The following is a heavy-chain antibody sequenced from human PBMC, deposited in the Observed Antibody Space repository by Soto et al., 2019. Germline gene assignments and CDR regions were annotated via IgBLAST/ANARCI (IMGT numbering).Heavy chain of an antibody. CDR3: AIGGAAAARGWFDP. Sequence: QVQLQQWGAGLLKPSETLSLTCAVYGGSFSGYSWNWIRQPPGKGLEWIGEINHGGTTSYSPSLKSRVTLSVDASKNQFSLKLTSVTAADTAIYYCAIGGAAAARGWFDPWGQGILVTVSS. V-gene: IGHV4-34*01. CDR1: GGSFSGYS. D-gene: IGHD6-13*01. CDR2: INHGGTT. J-gene: IGHJ5*02.